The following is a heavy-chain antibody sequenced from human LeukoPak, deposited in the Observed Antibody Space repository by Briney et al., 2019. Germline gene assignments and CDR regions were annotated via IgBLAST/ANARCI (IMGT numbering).Heavy chain of an antibody. J-gene: IGHJ6*03. CDR3: ARVLRYCSGGNCYSGGLGYMDV. Sequence: GGSLRLSCAASGFTFSTYGMTWVRQAPGKGLEWVSAISGSGGSTYYADSVKGRFTISRDNSKNTLYPQMNSLRAEDTAVYYCARVLRYCSGGNCYSGGLGYMDVWGKGTTVTISS. D-gene: IGHD2-15*01. V-gene: IGHV3-23*01. CDR2: ISGSGGST. CDR1: GFTFSTYG.